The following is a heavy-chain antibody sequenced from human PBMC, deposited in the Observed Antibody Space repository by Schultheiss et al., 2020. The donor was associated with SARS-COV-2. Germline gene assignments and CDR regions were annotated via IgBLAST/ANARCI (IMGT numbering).Heavy chain of an antibody. V-gene: IGHV1-24*01. D-gene: IGHD2-21*02. J-gene: IGHJ6*02. CDR3: ARMVTRPDYYGMDV. Sequence: ASVKVSCKVSGYTLTELSMHWVRQAPGKGLEWMGGFDPEDGETIYAQKFQGRVTMTEDTSTDTAYMELSSLRSEDTAVYYCARMVTRPDYYGMDVWGQGATVTVSS. CDR2: FDPEDGET. CDR1: GYTLTELS.